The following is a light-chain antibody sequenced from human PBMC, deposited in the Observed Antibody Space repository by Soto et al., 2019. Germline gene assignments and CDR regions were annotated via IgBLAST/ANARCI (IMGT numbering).Light chain of an antibody. V-gene: IGKV1-9*01. CDR3: LQVDVYPWT. Sequence: DIQMTQSPSTLSGSVGDTVTITCRASQALSNYLAWYQQKPGKAPDLLIYSASTLQSGVPSRFSGSGSGTDFTLTISSLQPEDFATYYCLQVDVYPWTFGQGTKVDIK. J-gene: IGKJ1*01. CDR2: SAS. CDR1: QALSNY.